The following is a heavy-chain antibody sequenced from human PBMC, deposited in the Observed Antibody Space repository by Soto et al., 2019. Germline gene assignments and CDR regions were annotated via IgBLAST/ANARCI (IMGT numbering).Heavy chain of an antibody. CDR2: ISDDGSGE. CDR3: ERHDAQLEVGGDSDY. D-gene: IGHD1-1*01. Sequence: PGASLTLSCAASRFTFSSHAMHWVRQAPGKGLEWVAVISDDGSGEFYADSVSGRFTISRDKSKNLVYLQMPSLTPEDTAVYSRERHDAQLEVGGDSDYWGEGTSASVSS. V-gene: IGHV3-30*04. J-gene: IGHJ4*02. CDR1: RFTFSSHA.